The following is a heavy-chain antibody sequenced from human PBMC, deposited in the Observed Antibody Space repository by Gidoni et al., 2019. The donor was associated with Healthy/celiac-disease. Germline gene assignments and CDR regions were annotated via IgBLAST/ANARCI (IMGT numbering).Heavy chain of an antibody. CDR3: ARSGRGYDSGGGN. D-gene: IGHD5-12*01. V-gene: IGHV4-4*02. J-gene: IGHJ4*02. Sequence: VQLQESGPGLVKPSGTLSPTCAVSGGSISSSTWWGWVRQPPGKGLEWIGEIYHSGSTNYNPSLKSRVTISVDKSKNQFSLKLSSGTAEDTAVYYCARSGRGYDSGGGNWGQGTLVTVSS. CDR2: IYHSGST. CDR1: GGSISSSTW.